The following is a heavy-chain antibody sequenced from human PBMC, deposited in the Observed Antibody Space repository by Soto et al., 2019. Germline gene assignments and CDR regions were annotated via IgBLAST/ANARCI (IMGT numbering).Heavy chain of an antibody. CDR2: IYYSGST. Sequence: QLQLQESGPGLVKPSETLSLTCTVSGGSISSRGYYWGWIRQPPGKGLEWIGTIYYSGSTYYNPSPKRRVTISVDTSTDQFSLKLSSVTAADPSVYCCATSDWFDPWGQGTLVTVSS. V-gene: IGHV4-39*01. J-gene: IGHJ5*02. CDR1: GGSISSRGYY. D-gene: IGHD2-2*01. CDR3: ATSDWFDP.